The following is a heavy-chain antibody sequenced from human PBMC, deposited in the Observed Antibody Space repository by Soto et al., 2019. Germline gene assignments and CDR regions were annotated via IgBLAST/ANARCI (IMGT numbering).Heavy chain of an antibody. CDR2: ISSSGSTI. CDR3: ARFRLSDFWSYGMDV. CDR1: GFTFSDYY. J-gene: IGHJ6*02. V-gene: IGHV3-11*01. Sequence: LRLSCAASGFTFSDYYMSWIRQAPGKGLEWVSYISSSGSTIYYADSVKGRFTISRDNAKNSLYLQMNSLRAEDTAVYYCARFRLSDFWSYGMDVWGQGTTVTVSS. D-gene: IGHD3-3*01.